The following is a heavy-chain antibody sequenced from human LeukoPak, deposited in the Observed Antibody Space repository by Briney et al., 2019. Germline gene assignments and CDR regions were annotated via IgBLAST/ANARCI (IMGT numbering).Heavy chain of an antibody. CDR3: AKHGELLSWFDP. CDR2: IYYSGST. D-gene: IGHD1-26*01. CDR1: GGSISSSSYY. J-gene: IGHJ5*02. V-gene: IGHV4-39*01. Sequence: SETLSLTCTVSGGSISSSSYYWGWIRQPPGKGLEWIGSIYYSGSTNYNPSLKSRVTISVDTSKNHFSLKLRSVTAADTAVYYCAKHGELLSWFDPWGQGTQVTVSS.